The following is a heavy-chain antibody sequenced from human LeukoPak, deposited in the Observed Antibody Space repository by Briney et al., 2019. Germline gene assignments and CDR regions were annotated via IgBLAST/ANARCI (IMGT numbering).Heavy chain of an antibody. Sequence: ASVKVSCKASGYTFTSYDINWVRQATGQGLEWMGWMNPNSGNTGYAQKFQGRVTMTTDTSTSTAYMELRGLRSDDMAVYYCARSGSSGDYWGQGTLVTVSS. CDR1: GYTFTSYD. V-gene: IGHV1-8*01. CDR3: ARSGSSGDY. D-gene: IGHD1-26*01. CDR2: MNPNSGNT. J-gene: IGHJ4*02.